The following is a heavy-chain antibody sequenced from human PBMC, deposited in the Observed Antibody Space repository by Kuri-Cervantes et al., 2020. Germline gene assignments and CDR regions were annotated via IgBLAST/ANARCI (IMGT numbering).Heavy chain of an antibody. V-gene: IGHV3-30*02. J-gene: IGHJ4*02. CDR1: GFAFSTNG. CDR2: MWYDGSQK. D-gene: IGHD6-19*01. CDR3: ASNRQWLGYHFDY. Sequence: GGSLRLSCVASGFAFSTNGMHWVRQTPGKGLEWVAFMWYDGSQKHYTGSVRGRFTISRDNSKNTLFLEMNSLRLEDTAVYHCASNRQWLGYHFDYWGQGTLVTVSS.